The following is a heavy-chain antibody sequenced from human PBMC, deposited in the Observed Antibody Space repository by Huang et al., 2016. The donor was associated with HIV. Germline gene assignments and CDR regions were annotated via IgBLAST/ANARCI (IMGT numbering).Heavy chain of an antibody. CDR2: VSNSASSR. V-gene: IGHV3-23*01. D-gene: IGHD3-22*01. Sequence: EVHLLESGGGLVQPGGSLRLSCAASGFSFSSSAMSWVRQAPGRGLEWVPTVSNSASSRHYSDSVRGRFTISRDNSKDTLYLQMNSLRAEDTALYYCAKDLVTYDSSGSVWGQGTLVTVSS. J-gene: IGHJ4*02. CDR3: AKDLVTYDSSGSV. CDR1: GFSFSSSA.